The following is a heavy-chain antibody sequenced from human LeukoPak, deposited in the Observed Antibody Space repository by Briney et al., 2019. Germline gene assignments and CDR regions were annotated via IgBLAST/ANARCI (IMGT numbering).Heavy chain of an antibody. CDR3: ASLLNGGVAHWFDP. V-gene: IGHV4-39*01. CDR1: GASISNNNYY. D-gene: IGHD2-8*02. J-gene: IGHJ5*02. CDR2: IYYSGST. Sequence: PSETLSLTCIVSGASISNNNYYWGWIRQPPGTGLEWIGNIYYSGSTYYNSSLKSRVTISVDTSKNQFSLRLTSVTAADTAVYYCASLLNGGVAHWFDPWGPGTLVTVSS.